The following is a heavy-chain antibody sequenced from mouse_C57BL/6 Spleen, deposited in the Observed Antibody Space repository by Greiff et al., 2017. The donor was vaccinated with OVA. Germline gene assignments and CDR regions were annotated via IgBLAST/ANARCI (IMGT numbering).Heavy chain of an antibody. J-gene: IGHJ1*03. V-gene: IGHV1-69*01. CDR3: ARGLLLRSYFDV. CDR2: IDPSDSYT. D-gene: IGHD1-1*01. Sequence: QVQLQQSGAELVMPGASVKLSCKASGYTFTSYWMHWVKQRPGQGLEWIGEIDPSDSYTNYNQKFKGKSTLTVDKSSSTAYMQLSSLTSEDSAVYYCARGLLLRSYFDVWGTGTTVTVSS. CDR1: GYTFTSYW.